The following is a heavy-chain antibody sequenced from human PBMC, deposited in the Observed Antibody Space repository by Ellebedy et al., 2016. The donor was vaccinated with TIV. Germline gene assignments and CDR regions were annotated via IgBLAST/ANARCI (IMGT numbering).Heavy chain of an antibody. J-gene: IGHJ4*02. CDR3: ARDAIFPYSSSWYDY. Sequence: ESLKISCAASGFTFSSYSMNWVRPAPGKGLEWVSSISSSSSYIYYADSVKGRFTISRDNAKNSLYLQMNSLRAEDTAVYYCARDAIFPYSSSWYDYWGQGTLVTVSS. V-gene: IGHV3-21*01. CDR2: ISSSSSYI. D-gene: IGHD6-13*01. CDR1: GFTFSSYS.